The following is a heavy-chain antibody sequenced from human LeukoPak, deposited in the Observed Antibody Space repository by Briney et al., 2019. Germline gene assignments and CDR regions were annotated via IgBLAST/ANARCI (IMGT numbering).Heavy chain of an antibody. D-gene: IGHD2-2*01. CDR1: GGSISSGGYY. J-gene: IGHJ6*03. CDR3: ARGVGYQLPSYYYYYYMDV. CDR2: IYYSGST. V-gene: IGHV4-31*03. Sequence: SETLTLTCTVSGGSISSGGYYWSWIRQHPGKGLEWIGYIYYSGSTYYNPSLKSRVTISVDTSKNQFSLKLSSVTAADTAVYYCARGVGYQLPSYYYYYYMDVWGKGTTVTVSS.